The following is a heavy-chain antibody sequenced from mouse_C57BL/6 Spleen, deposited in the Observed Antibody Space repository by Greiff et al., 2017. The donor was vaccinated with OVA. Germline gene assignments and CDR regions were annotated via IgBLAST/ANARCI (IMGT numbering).Heavy chain of an antibody. CDR3: ARDGYYEVYYAMDD. V-gene: IGHV3-6*01. CDR1: GYSITSGYY. CDR2: ISYDGSN. Sequence: EVQLQQSGPGLVKPSQSLSLTCSVTGYSITSGYYWNWIRQFPGNKLEWMGYISYDGSNNYNPSLKNRISITRDTSKNQFFLKLNSVTTEDTATYYCARDGYYEVYYAMDDWGQGTSVTVSS. D-gene: IGHD2-3*01. J-gene: IGHJ4*01.